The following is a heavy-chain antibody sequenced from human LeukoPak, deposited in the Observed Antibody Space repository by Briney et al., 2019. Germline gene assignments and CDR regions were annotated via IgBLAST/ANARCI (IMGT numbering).Heavy chain of an antibody. CDR2: IKQDGTEK. J-gene: IGHJ4*02. CDR3: ARDPGSYTSY. D-gene: IGHD1-26*01. V-gene: IGHV3-7*01. CDR1: GFIFNKNW. Sequence: PGGSLRLSCAASGFIFNKNWMSWVRQAPGKGLEWVANIKQDGTEKYYADSVKGRFTISRDNARNSQYLQMNSLRVEDTAVYYCARDPGSYTSYWGQGTLVTVSS.